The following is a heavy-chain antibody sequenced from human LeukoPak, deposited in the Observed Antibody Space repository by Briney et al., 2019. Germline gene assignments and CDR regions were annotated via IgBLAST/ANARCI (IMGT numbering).Heavy chain of an antibody. V-gene: IGHV5-51*01. Sequence: GESLKISCKGSGYRFTSYWIGWVRQMPGKGLEWMGIIYPGDSDTRCSPSFQGQVTISADNSISTAYLQWSSLKASDTAIYYCAKGPSSKNWFDPWGQGTLVTVSS. CDR2: IYPGDSDT. D-gene: IGHD2/OR15-2a*01. J-gene: IGHJ5*02. CDR3: AKGPSSKNWFDP. CDR1: GYRFTSYW.